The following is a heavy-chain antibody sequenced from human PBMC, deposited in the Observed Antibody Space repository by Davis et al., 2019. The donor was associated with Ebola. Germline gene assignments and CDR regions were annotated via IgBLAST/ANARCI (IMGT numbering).Heavy chain of an antibody. CDR1: GYTFTSYY. V-gene: IGHV1-46*01. D-gene: IGHD3-22*01. Sequence: AASVKVSCKASGYTFTSYYMHWVRQAPGQGLEWMGIINASGGSTSYAQKFQGRVTMTRDTSTSTVYMELSSLRSEDTAVYYCATSGYYYDSSGYHVNYFDYWGQGTLVTVSS. J-gene: IGHJ4*02. CDR2: INASGGST. CDR3: ATSGYYYDSSGYHVNYFDY.